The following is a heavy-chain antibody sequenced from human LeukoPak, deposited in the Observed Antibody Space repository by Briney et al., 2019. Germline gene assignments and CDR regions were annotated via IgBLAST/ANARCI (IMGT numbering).Heavy chain of an antibody. D-gene: IGHD4-23*01. J-gene: IGHJ6*03. CDR2: INPNSGGT. V-gene: IGHV1-2*02. CDR1: GYTFTGYY. CDR3: ARGDYFGNFGIGTSYYYYYMDA. Sequence: ASVKVSCKASGYTFTGYYMHWVRQAPGQGLEWMGWINPNSGGTNYAQKFQGRVTMTRDTSISTAYMELRRLRSDDTAVYYCARGDYFGNFGIGTSYYYYYMDAWGKGTTVTVSS.